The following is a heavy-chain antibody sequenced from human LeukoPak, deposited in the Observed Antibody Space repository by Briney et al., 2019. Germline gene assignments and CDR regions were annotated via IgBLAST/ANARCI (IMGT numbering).Heavy chain of an antibody. CDR2: IRYDGSNK. Sequence: GGSLRLSCAASGFTFSSYGMHWVRQAPGKGLEWVAFIRYDGSNKYYADSVKGRFTISRDNSKNTLYLQMNSLRAEDTAVYYCARHVAGIVVVPAEIDRFDPWGQGTLVTVSS. CDR1: GFTFSSYG. J-gene: IGHJ5*02. D-gene: IGHD2-2*01. CDR3: ARHVAGIVVVPAEIDRFDP. V-gene: IGHV3-30*02.